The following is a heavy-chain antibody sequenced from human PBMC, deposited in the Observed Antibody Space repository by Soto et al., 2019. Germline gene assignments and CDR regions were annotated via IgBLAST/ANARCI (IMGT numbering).Heavy chain of an antibody. Sequence: QVQLVQSGAEVKKPGASVKVSCKASGYTFTSYGISWVRQAPGQGLEWMGWISAYNGNTNYAQKLQGRVTMTTDTTTSTGYMELRSLRSDDTAVYYCARGPVPAAMVHYYYYGMDVGGQGTTVTVSS. CDR3: ARGPVPAAMVHYYYYGMDV. CDR1: GYTFTSYG. J-gene: IGHJ6*02. D-gene: IGHD2-2*01. V-gene: IGHV1-18*01. CDR2: ISAYNGNT.